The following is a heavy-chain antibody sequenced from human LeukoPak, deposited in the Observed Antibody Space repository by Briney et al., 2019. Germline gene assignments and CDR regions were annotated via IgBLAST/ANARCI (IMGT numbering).Heavy chain of an antibody. V-gene: IGHV3-23*01. CDR2: ISGSGGST. CDR3: AKHTGRYSSELDY. Sequence: GGSLRLSCAASGFTFSSNAMSWVRQTPGKGLEWVSSISGSGGSTYSADSVKCRFIIPRDNSKNTMYLKLNSLRAEDTAVYYCAKHTGRYSSELDYWGQGTLVTVSS. CDR1: GFTFSSNA. J-gene: IGHJ4*02. D-gene: IGHD1-26*01.